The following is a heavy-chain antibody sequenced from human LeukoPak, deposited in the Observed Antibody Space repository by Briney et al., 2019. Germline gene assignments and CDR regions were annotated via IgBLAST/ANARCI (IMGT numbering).Heavy chain of an antibody. V-gene: IGHV3-23*01. D-gene: IGHD4-17*01. CDR2: ISGSGGST. CDR1: GFTFSSYA. CDR3: ARDLNGDYVAGYYYGMDV. J-gene: IGHJ6*02. Sequence: GGSLRLSCAASGFTFSSYAMSWVRQAPGKGLEWVSAISGSGGSTYYADSVKGRFTISRDNSKNTLYLQMNSLRAEDTAVYYCARDLNGDYVAGYYYGMDVWGQGTTVTVSS.